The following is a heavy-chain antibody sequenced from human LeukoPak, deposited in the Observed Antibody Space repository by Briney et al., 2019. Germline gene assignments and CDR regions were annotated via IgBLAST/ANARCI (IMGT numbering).Heavy chain of an antibody. Sequence: PGGSLRLSCAASGFTFTSYAMSWVRQAPGKGLEWVSAISGIGVSTYYAESVKGGFTISRDNSKNTLYLHMKRLRAEDTALYYCAKDKSKGELRGNEFDYWGQGTLVIVSS. CDR3: AKDKSKGELRGNEFDY. J-gene: IGHJ4*02. CDR1: GFTFTSYA. V-gene: IGHV3-23*01. CDR2: ISGIGVST. D-gene: IGHD1-7*01.